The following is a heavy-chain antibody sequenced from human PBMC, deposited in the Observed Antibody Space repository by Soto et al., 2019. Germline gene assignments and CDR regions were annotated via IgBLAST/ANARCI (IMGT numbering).Heavy chain of an antibody. Sequence: KPSETLSLTCTVSGGSISSGDYYWSWIRQPPGKGLEWIGYIYYSGSTYYNPSLKSRVTISVDTSKNQFSLKLSSVTAADTAVYYCARAPAAPDWFDPWGQGTLVTVSS. CDR2: IYYSGST. V-gene: IGHV4-30-4*01. CDR1: GGSISSGDYY. D-gene: IGHD2-2*01. CDR3: ARAPAAPDWFDP. J-gene: IGHJ5*02.